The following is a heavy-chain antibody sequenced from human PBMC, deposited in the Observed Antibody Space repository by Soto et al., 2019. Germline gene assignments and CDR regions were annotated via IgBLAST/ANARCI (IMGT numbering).Heavy chain of an antibody. CDR2: IYYSGST. V-gene: IGHV4-39*01. Sequence: AETLSLTCTVSGCSISSSSYYWGWIRQPPGKGLEWIGSIYYSGSTYYNTSLKSRVTISVDTSKNQFSLKLSSVTAADTAVYYCARHTTVVTRGYFDYRGQGTLVTVSS. J-gene: IGHJ4*02. CDR1: GCSISSSSYY. CDR3: ARHTTVVTRGYFDY. D-gene: IGHD2-21*02.